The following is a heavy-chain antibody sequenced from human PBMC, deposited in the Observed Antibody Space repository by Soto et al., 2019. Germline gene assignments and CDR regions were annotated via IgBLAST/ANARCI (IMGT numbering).Heavy chain of an antibody. V-gene: IGHV3-23*01. CDR2: TSGVGGIT. CDR1: GFTFTNYA. Sequence: PGGSLRLSCAASGFTFTNYAMNWVRQAPGKGLEWVLRTSGVGGITYYADSVKGRFTISRDNSKNTLYLQMNSLRAEDTAVYYCAKDRGSYPALDYWGQGTLVTVSS. D-gene: IGHD1-26*01. J-gene: IGHJ4*02. CDR3: AKDRGSYPALDY.